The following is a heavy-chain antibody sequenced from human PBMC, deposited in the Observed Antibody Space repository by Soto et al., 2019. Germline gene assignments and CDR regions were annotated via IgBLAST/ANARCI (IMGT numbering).Heavy chain of an antibody. V-gene: IGHV2-5*02. CDR3: QPRLKYYDSSGYRRAKTAFDY. D-gene: IGHD3-22*01. CDR1: GFSLSTSGVG. CDR2: IYWDDDK. Sequence: QITLKESGPTLVKPTQTLTLTCTFSGFSLSTSGVGVGWIRQPPGKALEWLALIYWDDDKRYSPSLKSRLTITKDPPKNQVVLKMTNMDPVDTATYYCQPRLKYYDSSGYRRAKTAFDYGAQGTRFTVS. J-gene: IGHJ4*02.